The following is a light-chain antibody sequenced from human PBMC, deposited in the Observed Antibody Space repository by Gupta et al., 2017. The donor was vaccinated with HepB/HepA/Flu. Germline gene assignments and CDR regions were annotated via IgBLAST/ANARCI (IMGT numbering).Light chain of an antibody. CDR1: QRVLYSPNNNNY. CDR2: WAS. V-gene: IGKV4-1*01. Sequence: DTVMTQPPHSLAVSLGERATINCKSSQRVLYSPNNNNYLAWYQQKPGPPPKMLIYWASTRESGVTARFSGSGSGTDFTLTTSRLQAEDVAVYYYHQYYSTPRTFGQGTKVESK. J-gene: IGKJ1*01. CDR3: HQYYSTPRT.